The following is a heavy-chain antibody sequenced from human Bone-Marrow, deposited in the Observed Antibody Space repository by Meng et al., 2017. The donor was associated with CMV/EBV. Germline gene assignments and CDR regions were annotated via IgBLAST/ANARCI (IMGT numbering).Heavy chain of an antibody. D-gene: IGHD2-2*02. V-gene: IGHV1-69*02. CDR2: IIPILGIA. CDR3: ARGKYQLLYSYYYYYGMDV. Sequence: SVNVSCKASGGTFSSYTISWVRQAPGQGLEWMGRIIPILGIANYAQKFQGRVTITADKSTSTAYMELSSLRSEDTAVYYCARGKYQLLYSYYYYYGMDVCGQGTTVTVSS. J-gene: IGHJ6*02. CDR1: GGTFSSYT.